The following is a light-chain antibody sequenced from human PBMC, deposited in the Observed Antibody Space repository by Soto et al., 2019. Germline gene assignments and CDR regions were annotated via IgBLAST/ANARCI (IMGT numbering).Light chain of an antibody. J-gene: IGKJ1*01. CDR1: QSISDT. Sequence: IVMTHSPVTLSVSPVVRATLSCRASQSISDTLAWYQQKPGQAPRLLIRGASTRATGFPARFSGSGSGTDFTLTISSLQSEDIAIYYCQQYNNWPWTFGQGPKV. CDR3: QQYNNWPWT. V-gene: IGKV3-15*01. CDR2: GAS.